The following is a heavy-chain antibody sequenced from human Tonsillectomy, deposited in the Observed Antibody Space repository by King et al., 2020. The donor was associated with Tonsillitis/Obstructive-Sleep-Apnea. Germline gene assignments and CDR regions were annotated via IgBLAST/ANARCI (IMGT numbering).Heavy chain of an antibody. CDR2: IWYDGSNK. J-gene: IGHJ4*02. V-gene: IGHV3-33*01. Sequence: QLVQSGGGVVQPGRSLRLSCAASGFTFSSYGMHWVRQAPGKGLEGVAVIWYDGSNKYYADSVKGRFTISRDNSKNTLYLQMNSLRAEDTAVYYCARDVADAPFDYWGQGTLVTVSS. CDR3: ARDVADAPFDY. CDR1: GFTFSSYG. D-gene: IGHD2-15*01.